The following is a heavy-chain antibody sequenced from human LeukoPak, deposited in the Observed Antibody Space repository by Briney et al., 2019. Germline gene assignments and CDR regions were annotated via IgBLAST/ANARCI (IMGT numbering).Heavy chain of an antibody. CDR2: ISSYNGNT. Sequence: ASVKVSCKASGYTFTSYGISWVRQAPGQGLEWMGWISSYNGNTNYAQKLQGRVTMTTDTSRSTAYMELRSLRSDATAVYYCAREGRRIAVNAEYFQHWGQGTLVTVSS. V-gene: IGHV1-18*01. CDR3: AREGRRIAVNAEYFQH. D-gene: IGHD6-19*01. CDR1: GYTFTSYG. J-gene: IGHJ1*01.